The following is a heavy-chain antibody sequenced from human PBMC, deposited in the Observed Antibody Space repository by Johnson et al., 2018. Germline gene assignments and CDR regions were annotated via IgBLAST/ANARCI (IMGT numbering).Heavy chain of an antibody. J-gene: IGHJ4*02. Sequence: EVQLVESGGGLLQPGRSLRLSCAASGFTFSSSWIHWVCQAPEKGQEWVADIKQDGSEKNYVDSVKGRFTISRDNAKNSLYLQMNSLRAGDTAVYYCARELLWGQGPLVTVSS. CDR2: IKQDGSEK. CDR3: ARELL. V-gene: IGHV3-7*01. CDR1: GFTFSSSW.